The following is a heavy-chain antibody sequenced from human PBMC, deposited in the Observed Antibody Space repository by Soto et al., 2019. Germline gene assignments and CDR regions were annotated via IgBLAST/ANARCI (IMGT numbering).Heavy chain of an antibody. J-gene: IGHJ5*02. D-gene: IGHD3-3*02. CDR2: ISSSGSTI. CDR3: ARGWFHFWSGTAWFDP. Sequence: PGGSLRLSCAASGFNFSDYYMSWIRQAPGKGLEWVSYISSSGSTIYYADSVKGRFTISRDNAKNSLYLQMNSLRAEDTAVYYCARGWFHFWSGTAWFDPWGQGTLVTVSS. V-gene: IGHV3-11*01. CDR1: GFNFSDYY.